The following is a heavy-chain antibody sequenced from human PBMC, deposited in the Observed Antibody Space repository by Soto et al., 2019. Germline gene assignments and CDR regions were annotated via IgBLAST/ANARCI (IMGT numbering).Heavy chain of an antibody. Sequence: QVQLQASGPGLVKPSQTLSLTCTVSGGSISSGGYYWNWTRHHPGKGLEWIGYIYNSGSTYYNPYLKSRVFISADTSKNLLSLKLSSVTAADTAVYYCASQRAPYYFDYWGRGALVTVSS. V-gene: IGHV4-31*03. CDR2: IYNSGST. CDR3: ASQRAPYYFDY. CDR1: GGSISSGGYY. J-gene: IGHJ4*02.